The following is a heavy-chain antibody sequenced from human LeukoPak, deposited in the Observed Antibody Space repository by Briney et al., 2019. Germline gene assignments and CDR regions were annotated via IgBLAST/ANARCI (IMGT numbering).Heavy chain of an antibody. CDR2: IHPDGRDT. Sequence: GGSLRLSCAASRFVFSTQWMIWGRQAPSKGQECVAIIHPDGRDTNYVASVKGRFTISRDNAKNSLYLQMTSVGVEDTAVYYCVRSSSMDSWGQGALVTVSS. D-gene: IGHD3-10*01. CDR1: RFVFSTQW. CDR3: VRSSSMDS. J-gene: IGHJ4*02. V-gene: IGHV3-7*02.